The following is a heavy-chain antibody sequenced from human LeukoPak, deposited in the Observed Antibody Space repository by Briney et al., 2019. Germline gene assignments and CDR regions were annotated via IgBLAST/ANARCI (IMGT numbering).Heavy chain of an antibody. CDR2: THFSGTT. J-gene: IGHJ5*02. CDR1: GGSISRHY. V-gene: IGHV4-59*11. CDR3: ARPKAAGSCDL. D-gene: IGHD6-13*01. Sequence: SETLSLTCSVSGGSISRHYWTWIRQPPGKGLEWIGYTHFSGTTNYNPSLKSRATISLDRAKNQISLTLTSVTAADTAVYFCARPKAAGSCDLWGQGTRVTVSS.